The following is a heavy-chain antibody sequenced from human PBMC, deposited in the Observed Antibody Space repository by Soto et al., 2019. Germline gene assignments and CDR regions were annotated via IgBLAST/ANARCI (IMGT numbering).Heavy chain of an antibody. J-gene: IGHJ4*02. D-gene: IGHD5-12*01. Sequence: QVQLVESGGGVVQPGTSLRLSCVASGFTFSASGMHWVRQTPGKGLEWVAIIWFDGSKQYYADSVKGRFTVSRDNPGSTLFLQMNDLRTVDTAMYYCARDLNTGYVGDYWGQGALVVVSS. V-gene: IGHV3-33*01. CDR1: GFTFSASG. CDR2: IWFDGSKQ. CDR3: ARDLNTGYVGDY.